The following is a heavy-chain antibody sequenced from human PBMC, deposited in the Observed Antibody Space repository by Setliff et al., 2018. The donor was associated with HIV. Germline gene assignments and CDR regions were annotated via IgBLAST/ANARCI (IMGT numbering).Heavy chain of an antibody. CDR3: AGDGPQTSGDYERYC. CDR2: IVDSGAT. V-gene: IGHV4-34*12. Sequence: SETLSLTCALYGGSLTNYYWTWIRKSPGKGLEWIGEIVDSGATTYNPSLKSRVTISVDTSKNQFSLKLSSVTAADTAVYYCAGDGPQTSGDYERYCWGQGTLVTVSS. J-gene: IGHJ4*02. D-gene: IGHD4-17*01. CDR1: GGSLTNYY.